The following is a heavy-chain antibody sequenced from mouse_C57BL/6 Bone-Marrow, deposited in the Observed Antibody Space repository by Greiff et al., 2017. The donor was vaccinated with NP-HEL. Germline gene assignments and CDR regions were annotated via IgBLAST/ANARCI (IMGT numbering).Heavy chain of an antibody. Sequence: VKLQQPGAELVKPGASVKMSCKASGYTFTSYWITWVKQRPGQGLEWIGDIYPGSGSTNYNEKFKSKATLTVDTSSSTAYMQLSSLTSEDSAVYYCARNVGFITTVVAPFDYWGQGTTLTVSS. CDR1: GYTFTSYW. CDR2: IYPGSGST. CDR3: ARNVGFITTVVAPFDY. D-gene: IGHD1-1*01. V-gene: IGHV1-55*01. J-gene: IGHJ2*01.